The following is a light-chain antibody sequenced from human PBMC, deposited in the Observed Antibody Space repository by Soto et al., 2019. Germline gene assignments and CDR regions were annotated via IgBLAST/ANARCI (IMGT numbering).Light chain of an antibody. V-gene: IGLV2-14*01. J-gene: IGLJ2*01. Sequence: QSALTQPASVSGSPGQSITISCTGTSSDVGGYNYVSWYQQHPGKAPKLMLYDVSNRPSGVSNRFSGSKSGNTASLTISGLQAEDEADYYCSSYTSSSTSPVFGGGTKLTVL. CDR3: SSYTSSSTSPV. CDR1: SSDVGGYNY. CDR2: DVS.